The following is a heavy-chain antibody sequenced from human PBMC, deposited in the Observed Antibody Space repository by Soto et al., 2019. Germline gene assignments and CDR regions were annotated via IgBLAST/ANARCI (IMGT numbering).Heavy chain of an antibody. Sequence: GGSLRLSCAASGFTFSSYAMSWVRQAPGKGLEWVSGISGSGGSTYYADSVKGRFTISRDNSKNTLYLQMNSLRADDTAVYYCAKVVVKNWFDPWGQGTLVTVSS. CDR3: AKVVVKNWFDP. CDR1: GFTFSSYA. CDR2: ISGSGGST. V-gene: IGHV3-23*01. D-gene: IGHD2-21*01. J-gene: IGHJ5*02.